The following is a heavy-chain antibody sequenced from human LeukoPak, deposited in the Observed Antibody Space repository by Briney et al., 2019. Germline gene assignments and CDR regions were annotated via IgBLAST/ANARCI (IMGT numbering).Heavy chain of an antibody. V-gene: IGHV3-30*02. J-gene: IGHJ4*02. Sequence: GGSLRLSCVASGFIFSDYGMHWVRQAPGKGLEWVAFIRSDGSGEYYTGSVKGRFTISRDNSKNTLCVQMNSLRLEDTAVYYCGKHDSASDYWGQGTLVTVSS. CDR3: GKHDSASDY. D-gene: IGHD1-26*01. CDR1: GFIFSDYG. CDR2: IRSDGSGE.